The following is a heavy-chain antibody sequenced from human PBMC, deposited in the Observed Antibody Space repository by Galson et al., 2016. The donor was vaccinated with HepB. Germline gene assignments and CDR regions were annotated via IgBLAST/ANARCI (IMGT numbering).Heavy chain of an antibody. CDR3: TSVYGSSPDY. CDR1: GLNFSGSA. D-gene: IGHD6-6*01. CDR2: IRTKPNNYAT. Sequence: SLRLPCATSGLNFSGSAIHWVRQASGKGLEWVGRIRTKPNNYATTYAASVKGRFTISRDDSKNTSFLHMDSLKTEDTALYYCTSVYGSSPDYWGQGTLVTVSA. V-gene: IGHV3-73*01. J-gene: IGHJ4*02.